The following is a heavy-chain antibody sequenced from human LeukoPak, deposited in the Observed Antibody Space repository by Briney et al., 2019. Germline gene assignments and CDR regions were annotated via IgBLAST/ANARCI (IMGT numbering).Heavy chain of an antibody. CDR2: IWYDGSNK. J-gene: IGHJ6*02. CDR3: AREYYNSSGWFYYYYYGMDV. CDR1: GFTFSSYG. Sequence: GGSLRLSCAASGFTFSSYGMHWVRQAPGKGLEWVAVIWYDGSNKYYADSVKGRFTISRDNSKNTLYLQMSSLRAEDTAVYYCAREYYNSSGWFYYYYYGMDVWGQGTTVTVSS. V-gene: IGHV3-33*01. D-gene: IGHD6-19*01.